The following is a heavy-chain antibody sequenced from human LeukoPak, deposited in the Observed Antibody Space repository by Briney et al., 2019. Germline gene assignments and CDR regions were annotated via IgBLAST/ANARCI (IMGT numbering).Heavy chain of an antibody. CDR1: GGSISSYY. Sequence: PSETLSLTCTVSGGSISSYYWSWIRQPPGKGLEWIGNIYYSGSTNYNPSLKSRVTISVDTSKNQFSLKLSSVTAADTAVYYCTWGSIAYYYVDVWGKGTTVTISS. V-gene: IGHV4-59*01. D-gene: IGHD3-16*01. CDR3: TWGSIAYYYVDV. J-gene: IGHJ6*03. CDR2: IYYSGST.